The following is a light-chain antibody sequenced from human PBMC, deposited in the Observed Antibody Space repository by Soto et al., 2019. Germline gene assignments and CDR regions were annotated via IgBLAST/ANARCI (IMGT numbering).Light chain of an antibody. V-gene: IGKV3-11*01. CDR1: HSISNY. Sequence: EIVLTQSPATLSLSPGETATLSCRASHSISNYLAWYQQTPGQAPRLVVYDAFTTATGIPARFSGSGSGTDFTLTIRSLQAEDFAAYFGLHCSNWPRWTFGQGTKVEMK. J-gene: IGKJ1*01. CDR2: DAF. CDR3: LHCSNWPRWT.